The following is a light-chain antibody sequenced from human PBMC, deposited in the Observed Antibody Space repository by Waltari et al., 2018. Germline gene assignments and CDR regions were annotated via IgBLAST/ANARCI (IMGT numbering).Light chain of an antibody. CDR2: GAS. Sequence: ETVLAQSPGTLSLSLGDSATLSCRASQSVSRDYLAWYQQKPGQAPRLLIYGASSRATGLPARLSGSGSGTDFTLTITRREPEDFAVYYCQQYGSSPLTFGGGTKVDIK. CDR3: QQYGSSPLT. V-gene: IGKV3-20*01. CDR1: QSVSRDY. J-gene: IGKJ4*01.